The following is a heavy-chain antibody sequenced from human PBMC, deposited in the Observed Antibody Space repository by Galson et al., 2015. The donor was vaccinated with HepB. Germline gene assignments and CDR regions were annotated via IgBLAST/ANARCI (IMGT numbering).Heavy chain of an antibody. Sequence: SVKVSCKASGGTFSSYTISWVRQAPGQGLEWMGRIIPILGIANYAQKFQGRVTITADKSTSTAYMELSSLRSEDTAVYYCARDGGVAAAGTGCLNYWGQGTLVTVSS. J-gene: IGHJ4*02. CDR2: IIPILGIA. V-gene: IGHV1-69*04. D-gene: IGHD6-13*01. CDR1: GGTFSSYT. CDR3: ARDGGVAAAGTGCLNY.